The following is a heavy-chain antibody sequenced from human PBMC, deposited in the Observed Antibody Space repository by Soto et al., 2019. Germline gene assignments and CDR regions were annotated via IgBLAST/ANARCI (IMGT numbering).Heavy chain of an antibody. D-gene: IGHD3-9*01. V-gene: IGHV3-21*01. CDR3: ASANYYDILTGYLDYGMDV. Sequence: EVQLVESGGGLVKPGGSLRLSCAASGFTFSSYSMNWVRQAPGKGLGWVSSISSSSSYIYYADSVKGRFTISRDNAKNSMYLQMNSLRAEDTAVYYCASANYYDILTGYLDYGMDVWGQGTTVTVSS. CDR2: ISSSSSYI. J-gene: IGHJ6*02. CDR1: GFTFSSYS.